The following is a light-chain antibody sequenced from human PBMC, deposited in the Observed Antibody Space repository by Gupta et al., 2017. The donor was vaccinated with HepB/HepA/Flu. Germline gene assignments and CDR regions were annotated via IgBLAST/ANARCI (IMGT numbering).Light chain of an antibody. J-gene: IGLJ2*01. CDR1: SSDIGTYNR. Sequence: QSALTQPPSVSGSPGQSVTISCTGTSSDIGTYNRVSWYQQPPGTAPKLMIYDVSNRPSGVPDRFSGSKSGNTASLTISGLQDEDEADYYCSSNTTSNTVVFGGGTKLTVL. CDR2: DVS. V-gene: IGLV2-18*02. CDR3: SSNTTSNTVV.